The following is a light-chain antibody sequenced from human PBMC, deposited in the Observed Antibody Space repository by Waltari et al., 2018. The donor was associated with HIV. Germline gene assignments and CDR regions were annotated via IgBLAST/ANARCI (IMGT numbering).Light chain of an antibody. CDR3: CSYSGSYTRV. Sequence: SALTQSLSVSGSPGQSVTIPCSGTSSDVGGYIYASCYHQHPGKVPKHLISDVHKRPSEVSHRFSGSKSADTAALSISGLQAEDEADDYCCSYSGSYTRVFGGGTKLSVL. V-gene: IGLV2-11*01. J-gene: IGLJ3*02. CDR1: SSDVGGYIY. CDR2: DVH.